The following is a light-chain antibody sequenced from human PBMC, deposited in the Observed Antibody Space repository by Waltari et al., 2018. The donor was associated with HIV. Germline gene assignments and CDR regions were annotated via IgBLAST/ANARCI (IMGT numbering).Light chain of an antibody. V-gene: IGLV2-14*01. Sequence: QSALTQPASVSGSPGQSITISCTGTSSDVGGYNYVSWYQQHPGKVPKLMIFEVSNGPSGVSNRFSGSKSGNTASLTISVLQAEDEADYYCSSYTSSSTLYVFGSGTKVTVL. CDR2: EVS. CDR3: SSYTSSSTLYV. CDR1: SSDVGGYNY. J-gene: IGLJ1*01.